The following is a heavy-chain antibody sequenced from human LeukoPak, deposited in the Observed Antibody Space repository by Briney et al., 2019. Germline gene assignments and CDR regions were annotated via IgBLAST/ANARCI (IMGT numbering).Heavy chain of an antibody. D-gene: IGHD3-22*01. CDR1: GFTFSSYA. CDR3: ARGSGYYDSRGYYKGNFDY. V-gene: IGHV3-21*01. Sequence: GGSLRLSCAASGFTFSSYAMSWVRQAPGKGLEWVSSISSSSSYLYYADSVKGRFTISRDNAKNSLYLQMNSLRVEDTAVYYCARGSGYYDSRGYYKGNFDYWGQGTLVTVSS. CDR2: ISSSSSYL. J-gene: IGHJ4*02.